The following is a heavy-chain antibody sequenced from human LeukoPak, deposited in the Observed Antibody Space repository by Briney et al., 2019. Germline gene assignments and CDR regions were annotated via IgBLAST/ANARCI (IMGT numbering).Heavy chain of an antibody. Sequence: SGGSLRLSCAASGXTFSSFTMNWARQVPGKGLEWVSYISLGSSTMFYADSVKGRFTISRDNAKNSLYLQMNSLRDDDTAVYYCARVGNGRSWDYWGQGTLVSVSS. CDR2: ISLGSSTM. V-gene: IGHV3-48*02. D-gene: IGHD2-15*01. J-gene: IGHJ4*02. CDR1: GXTFSSFT. CDR3: ARVGNGRSWDY.